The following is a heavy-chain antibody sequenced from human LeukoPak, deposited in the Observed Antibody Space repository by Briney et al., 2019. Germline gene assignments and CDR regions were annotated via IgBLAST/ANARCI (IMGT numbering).Heavy chain of an antibody. CDR1: GFTFSTYT. Sequence: GGSLRLSCAASGFTFSTYTMSCVRHAPGEGREWVSYISSHSDYIYYAESVKGRFTISRNHAKNSLLLQMNRLRAEETAIYYCVRDTRSSYSYYGMDVWGQGTTVTVSS. D-gene: IGHD3-10*01. V-gene: IGHV3-21*01. CDR3: VRDTRSSYSYYGMDV. CDR2: ISSHSDYI. J-gene: IGHJ6*02.